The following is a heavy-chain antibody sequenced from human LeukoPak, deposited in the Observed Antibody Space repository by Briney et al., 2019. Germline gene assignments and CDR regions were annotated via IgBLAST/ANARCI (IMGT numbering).Heavy chain of an antibody. D-gene: IGHD5/OR15-5a*01. Sequence: ASVKVSCKASGYTFTGYYMHWVRQAPGQGLEWMGWINPNNGGINYAQKFQGRVTMTRDTSISTAYMELSRLRSDDTAVYYCARVVFSGYYYMDVWGKGTTVTVSS. CDR2: INPNNGGI. CDR3: ARVVFSGYYYMDV. CDR1: GYTFTGYY. V-gene: IGHV1-2*02. J-gene: IGHJ6*03.